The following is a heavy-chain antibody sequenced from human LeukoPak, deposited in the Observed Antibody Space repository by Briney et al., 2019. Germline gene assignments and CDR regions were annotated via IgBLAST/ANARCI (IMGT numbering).Heavy chain of an antibody. J-gene: IGHJ3*02. D-gene: IGHD1-20*01. CDR2: INHSGST. CDR3: ARDMHNDNLDAFDI. V-gene: IGHV4-34*01. CDR1: GGSFSGYY. Sequence: SETLSLTCAVYGGSFSGYYWSWIRQPPGKGLEWIGEINHSGSTNYNPSLKSRVTISVDTSKNQFSLKLSSVTAADTAVYYCARDMHNDNLDAFDIWGQGTLVTVSS.